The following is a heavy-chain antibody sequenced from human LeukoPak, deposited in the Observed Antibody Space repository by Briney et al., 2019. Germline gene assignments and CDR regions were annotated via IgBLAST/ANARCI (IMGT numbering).Heavy chain of an antibody. D-gene: IGHD4-17*01. CDR2: ISSSSDYI. J-gene: IGHJ4*02. CDR3: AKTHLRTGGYFDY. V-gene: IGHV3-21*04. CDR1: GFTFSSYS. Sequence: PGGSLRLSCAASGFTFSSYSMNWVRQAPGKGLEWVSSISSSSDYIYYADSVKGRFTISRDISKNTLYLQMNSLRVEDTALYYCAKTHLRTGGYFDYWGQGTLVTVSS.